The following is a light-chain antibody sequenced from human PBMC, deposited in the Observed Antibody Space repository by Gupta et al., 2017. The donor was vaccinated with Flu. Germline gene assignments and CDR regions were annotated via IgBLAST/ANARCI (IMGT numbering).Light chain of an antibody. J-gene: IGKJ4*01. CDR2: DIS. CDR3: QHLQSDPLT. CDR1: QGSRSY. V-gene: IGKV1-9*01. Sequence: PSLLAASVGDRVTITCRASQGSRSYLAWYQQKPGTAPNLLIYDISTLQTGVSSRFSGSGSGTEFTLTISNMKPEDFATYYCQHLQSDPLTCGGGTKVEIK.